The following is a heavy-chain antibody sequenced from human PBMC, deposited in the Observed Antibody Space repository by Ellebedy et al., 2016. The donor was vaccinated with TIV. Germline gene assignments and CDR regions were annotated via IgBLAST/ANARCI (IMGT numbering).Heavy chain of an antibody. J-gene: IGHJ4*02. CDR1: GGSISSGGYY. D-gene: IGHD5-12*01. Sequence: SETLSLXXTVSGGSISSGGYYWSWIRQHPGKGLEWIGYIYYSGSTNFNPSLKSRVTISLDTSKNQFSLKLSSVTAADTAVYYCAVSGYEFDQNDDYWGQGTLVTVSS. CDR3: AVSGYEFDQNDDY. CDR2: IYYSGST. V-gene: IGHV4-61*08.